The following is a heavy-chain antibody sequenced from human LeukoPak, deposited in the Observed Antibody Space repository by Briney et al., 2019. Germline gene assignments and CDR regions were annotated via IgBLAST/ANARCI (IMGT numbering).Heavy chain of an antibody. CDR3: AKDGRDYFVSGSHYRGVPALDY. CDR1: GFTFNSYP. Sequence: GGSLRLSCAASGFTFNSYPMHWVRQAPGKGLEWVAYIRYDGSNKNYADSVKGRFTMSRDNSKNTLFLQMNSLRAEDTAVYYCAKDGRDYFVSGSHYRGVPALDYWGQGTLVTVSS. V-gene: IGHV3-30*02. J-gene: IGHJ4*02. CDR2: IRYDGSNK. D-gene: IGHD3-10*01.